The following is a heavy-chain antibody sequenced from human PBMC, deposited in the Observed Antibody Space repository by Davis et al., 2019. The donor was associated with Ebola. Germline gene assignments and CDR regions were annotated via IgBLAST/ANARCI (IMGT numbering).Heavy chain of an antibody. CDR1: GYTFTSYA. CDR2: INAGNGNT. Sequence: ASVKVSCKASGYTFTSYAMHWVRQAPGQRLEWMGWINAGNGNTKYSQKFQGRVTMTRNTSISTAYMELSSLRSEDTAVYYCARYYGDFYYYGMDVWGQGTTVTVSS. D-gene: IGHD4-17*01. V-gene: IGHV1-3*01. CDR3: ARYYGDFYYYGMDV. J-gene: IGHJ6*02.